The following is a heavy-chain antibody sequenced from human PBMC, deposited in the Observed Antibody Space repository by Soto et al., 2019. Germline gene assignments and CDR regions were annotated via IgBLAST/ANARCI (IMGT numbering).Heavy chain of an antibody. D-gene: IGHD5-18*01. CDR2: IIPIFGTA. CDR3: ARHNSHGQKGTLAY. V-gene: IGHV1-69*06. J-gene: IGHJ4*02. CDR1: GGTFSSYA. Sequence: SVKVSCKASGGTFSSYAISWVRQAPGQGLEWMGGIIPIFGTANYAQKFQGRVTITADKSTSTAYMELSSLRSEDTAVYYCARHNSHGQKGTLAYWGQGTLVTVSS.